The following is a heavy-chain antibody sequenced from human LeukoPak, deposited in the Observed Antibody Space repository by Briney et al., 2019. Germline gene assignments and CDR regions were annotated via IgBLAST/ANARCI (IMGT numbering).Heavy chain of an antibody. Sequence: PGGSLRLSCAASGFTFDDHGMSWVRQAPGKGLEWVSGMNWNGGSTGYADSVKGRFTISRDNAKNSLYLQMNSLRAEDTALYYCAREMYSSGWLNAFDIWGQGTLVTVSS. D-gene: IGHD6-19*01. CDR1: GFTFDDHG. V-gene: IGHV3-20*04. J-gene: IGHJ3*02. CDR3: AREMYSSGWLNAFDI. CDR2: MNWNGGST.